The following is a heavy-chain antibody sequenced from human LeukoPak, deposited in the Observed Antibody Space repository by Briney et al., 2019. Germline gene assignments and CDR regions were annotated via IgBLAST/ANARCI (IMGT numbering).Heavy chain of an antibody. D-gene: IGHD3-10*01. V-gene: IGHV4-30-4*01. J-gene: IGHJ4*02. CDR2: IYHSGST. Sequence: PSQTLSLTCTVSGGSISSGDYYWSWVRQPPGKGLEWIGEIYHSGSTNYNPSLKSRVTISVDKSKNQFSLKLSSVTAADTAVYYCASLNYGSGKGSYWGQGTLVTVSS. CDR1: GGSISSGDYY. CDR3: ASLNYGSGKGSY.